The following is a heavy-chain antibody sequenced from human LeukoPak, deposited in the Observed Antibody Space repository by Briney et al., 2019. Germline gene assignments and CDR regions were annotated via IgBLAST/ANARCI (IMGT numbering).Heavy chain of an antibody. CDR1: GFTFSNYG. V-gene: IGHV3-66*01. J-gene: IGHJ4*02. D-gene: IGHD3/OR15-3a*01. CDR3: ARDPSGTGYLDYYFDY. CDR2: IYSGGST. Sequence: GGTLRLSCAASGFTFSNYGMSWVRQAPGKGLEWVSVIYSGGSTYYADSVKGRFTISRDNSKNTLYLQMNSLRAEDTAVYYCARDPSGTGYLDYYFDYWGQGTLVTVSS.